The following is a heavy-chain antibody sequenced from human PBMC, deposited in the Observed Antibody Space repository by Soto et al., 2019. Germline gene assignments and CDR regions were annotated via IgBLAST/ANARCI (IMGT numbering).Heavy chain of an antibody. D-gene: IGHD6-19*01. Sequence: RGSLRLSCAVSGFNFRNYGINWVRQAPGKGLEWVSSVSKSDYTYYSESVKGRFTVSRDNAKNSVSLQMNNLRAEDTAVYYCAREDSIIIPAVADFWGQGTLVTSPQ. J-gene: IGHJ4*02. CDR3: AREDSIIIPAVADF. CDR1: GFNFRNYG. V-gene: IGHV3-21*01. CDR2: VSKSDYT.